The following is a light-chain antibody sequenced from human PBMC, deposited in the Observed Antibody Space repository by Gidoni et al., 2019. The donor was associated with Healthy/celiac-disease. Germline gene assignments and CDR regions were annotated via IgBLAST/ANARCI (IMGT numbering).Light chain of an antibody. CDR1: HSISSW. V-gene: IGKV1-5*03. CDR2: KAS. J-gene: IGKJ1*01. Sequence: DIQMTQPPSTLSASVGDTVTITCRASHSISSWLAWYQQKPGKAPKLLIYKASSLESGVPSRFSGSGSGTESTLTISSLQPDDFATYDCQKYNSYPRTFGQGTKVEIK. CDR3: QKYNSYPRT.